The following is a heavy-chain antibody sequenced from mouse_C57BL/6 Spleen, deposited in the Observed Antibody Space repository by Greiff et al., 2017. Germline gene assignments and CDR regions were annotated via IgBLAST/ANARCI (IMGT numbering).Heavy chain of an antibody. J-gene: IGHJ2*01. CDR2: IYPGDGDT. D-gene: IGHD2-4*01. V-gene: IGHV1-82*01. CDR3: ARHYDFYFDY. Sequence: VQLQESGPELVKPGASVKISCKASGYAFSSSWMNWVKQRPGKGLEWIRRIYPGDGDTNYNGKFKGKATLTADKSSSTAYMQLSSLTSEDSAVYFCARHYDFYFDYWGQGTTLTVSS. CDR1: GYAFSSSW.